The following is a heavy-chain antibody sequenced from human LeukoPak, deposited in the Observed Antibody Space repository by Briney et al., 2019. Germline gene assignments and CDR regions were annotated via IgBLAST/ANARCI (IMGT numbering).Heavy chain of an antibody. D-gene: IGHD2-2*01. CDR2: ISAYNGNT. CDR1: GYTFTSYG. Sequence: SVKVSCKASGYTFTSYGISWVRQAPGQGLEWMGWISAYNGNTNYAQKLQGRVTMTTDTSTSTAYMELRSLRSDDTAVYYCARFIVVVPAAMEGFDYWGQGTLVTVSS. CDR3: ARFIVVVPAAMEGFDY. J-gene: IGHJ4*02. V-gene: IGHV1-18*01.